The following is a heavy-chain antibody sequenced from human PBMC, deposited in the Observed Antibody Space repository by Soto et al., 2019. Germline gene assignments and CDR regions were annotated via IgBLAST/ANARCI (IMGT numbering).Heavy chain of an antibody. J-gene: IGHJ5*02. CDR1: GFTFRNYG. CDR2: IWYDGSEK. V-gene: IGHV3-33*01. CDR3: ARHPERIAQIGWFDP. Sequence: PGGSLRLSCAASGFTFRNYGMHWVRQAPGKGLEWLAIIWYDGSEKYYADSVKGRLTISRDNSKNTLYLQMNSLRAEDTAVYYCARHPERIAQIGWFDPWGQGTLVTVSS. D-gene: IGHD6-13*01.